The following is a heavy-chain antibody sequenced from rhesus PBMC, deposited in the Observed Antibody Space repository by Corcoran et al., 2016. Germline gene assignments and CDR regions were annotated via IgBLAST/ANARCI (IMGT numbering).Heavy chain of an antibody. CDR2: INSAGGST. V-gene: IGHV3S18*01. D-gene: IGHD4-35*01. CDR3: AKPTVTFYYGLDS. CDR1: GFSFSYYS. Sequence: EVQLVESGGGLAKPGGSLRLSCAASGFSFSYYSMSWVRQAPGKGLEWISGINSAGGSTYYADSLKGRITISRENAKNSLCLQMDSLRAEDTAVYYCAKPTVTFYYGLDSWGQGVVVTVSS. J-gene: IGHJ6*01.